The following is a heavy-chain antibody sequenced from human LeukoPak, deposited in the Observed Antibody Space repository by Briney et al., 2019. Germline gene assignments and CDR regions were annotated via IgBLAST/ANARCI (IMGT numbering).Heavy chain of an antibody. CDR2: ISADGNSP. J-gene: IGHJ4*02. D-gene: IGHD5-24*01. V-gene: IGHV3-23*01. CDR3: ARDSTRWLQF. Sequence: PGGSLRLTCAASGFTFNNFGMSWVRQSPGKGPEWLSGISADGNSPYYADSMEGRFAISRDNSKNMVYLQMNSLRVGDTAVYYCARDSTRWLQFWGQGILVTVSS. CDR1: GFTFNNFG.